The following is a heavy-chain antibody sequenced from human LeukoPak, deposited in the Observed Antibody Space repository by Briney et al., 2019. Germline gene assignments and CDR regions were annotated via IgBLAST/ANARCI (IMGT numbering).Heavy chain of an antibody. J-gene: IGHJ4*02. CDR2: IDWDDDK. D-gene: IGHD3-22*01. CDR3: ARIRSANSSGYVFDY. CDR1: GFSPSTSGMC. Sequence: SGPALAKPTQTLTLTCTFSGFSPSTSGMCVSWIRQPPGKALEWIARIDWDDDKYYSTSLKTRLTISKDTSKNQVVLTMTNMDPVDTATYYCARIRSANSSGYVFDYWGQGTLVTVSS. V-gene: IGHV2-70*10.